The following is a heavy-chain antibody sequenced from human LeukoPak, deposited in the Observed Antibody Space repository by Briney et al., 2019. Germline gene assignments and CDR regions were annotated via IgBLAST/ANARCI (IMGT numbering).Heavy chain of an antibody. Sequence: GRSLRLSCAASGFTFSTYAMHWDRQTPAKGLEWVAVISYDENNKYYADSVKGRFTISRDNSKNTLFLQMNSLRTEDTAVYYCTRGDGLKDFDYWGQGTLVTVSS. V-gene: IGHV3-30-3*01. J-gene: IGHJ4*02. CDR2: ISYDENNK. D-gene: IGHD5-24*01. CDR1: GFTFSTYA. CDR3: TRGDGLKDFDY.